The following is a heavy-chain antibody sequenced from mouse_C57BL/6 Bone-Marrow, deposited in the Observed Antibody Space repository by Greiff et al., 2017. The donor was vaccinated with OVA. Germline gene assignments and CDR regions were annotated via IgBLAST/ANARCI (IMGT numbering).Heavy chain of an antibody. J-gene: IGHJ3*01. CDR3: ARHGRPPYYDDAWFAY. CDR2: FYPGSGSI. CDR1: GYTFTEYT. V-gene: IGHV1-62-2*01. Sequence: GDVVEPGASVKLSCKASGYTFTEYTIHWVKQRSGQGLEWIGWFYPGSGSIKYNEKFQDKATLTADKSSSTVYMELSRLTSEDSAVYFCARHGRPPYYDDAWFAYWGQGTLVTVSA. D-gene: IGHD2-4*01.